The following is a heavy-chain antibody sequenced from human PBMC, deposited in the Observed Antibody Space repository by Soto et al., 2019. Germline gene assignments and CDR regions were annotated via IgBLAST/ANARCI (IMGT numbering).Heavy chain of an antibody. CDR3: ARSGYSSGWYHWYFDF. V-gene: IGHV1-3*01. CDR2: INAGNGNT. Sequence: ASVKVSCKASGYTFLHYGIHWVRQAPGQRLEWMGWINAGNGNTKYSQKFQDRVTITRDTSATTAYMELSSLRSEDTSVFYCARSGYSSGWYHWYFDFWGRGTLVTVSS. J-gene: IGHJ2*01. CDR1: GYTFLHYG. D-gene: IGHD6-19*01.